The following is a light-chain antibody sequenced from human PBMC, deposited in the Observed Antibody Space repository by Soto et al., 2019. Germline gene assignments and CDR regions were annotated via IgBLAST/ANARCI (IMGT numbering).Light chain of an antibody. CDR1: SSDVGDYNF. J-gene: IGLJ2*01. V-gene: IGLV2-14*03. CDR3: SSYTSSSTLV. CDR2: DVS. Sequence: QSALTQPASVSGSPGQSITITCTGTSSDVGDYNFFSWYQQHPGKAPKLMIFDVSNRPSGLSSRFSGSKSGNTASLTISRLQAEDEAHYYCSSYTSSSTLVFGGGTKLTVL.